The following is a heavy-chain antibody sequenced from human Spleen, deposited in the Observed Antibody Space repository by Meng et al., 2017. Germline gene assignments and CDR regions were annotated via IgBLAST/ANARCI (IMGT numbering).Heavy chain of an antibody. D-gene: IGHD1-26*01. J-gene: IGHJ4*02. Sequence: QITLKESGPTLVKPTQTLTLTCTFSGFSLSTSGAGVAWIRQPPGKALECLALVYWDDTKRYSPYLRGRLTVTKDTSKNLVFLTMTNMDPVDTATYYCAHDSVGARGFEYWGQGALVTVSS. CDR3: AHDSVGARGFEY. CDR2: VYWDDTK. CDR1: GFSLSTSGAG. V-gene: IGHV2-5*02.